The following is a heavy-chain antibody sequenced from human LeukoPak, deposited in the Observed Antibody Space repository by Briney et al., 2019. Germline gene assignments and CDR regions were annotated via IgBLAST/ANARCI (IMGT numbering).Heavy chain of an antibody. Sequence: GGSLRLSCAASGFTFSSYSMNWVRQAPGKGLEWVSAISGGGSTYYADSVRGRFTISRDNSKNTLYLQMNSLRAEDTAVYYCARGVQWLATYFDYWGQGTLVTVSS. V-gene: IGHV3-23*01. CDR1: GFTFSSYS. CDR3: ARGVQWLATYFDY. J-gene: IGHJ4*02. CDR2: ISGGGST. D-gene: IGHD6-19*01.